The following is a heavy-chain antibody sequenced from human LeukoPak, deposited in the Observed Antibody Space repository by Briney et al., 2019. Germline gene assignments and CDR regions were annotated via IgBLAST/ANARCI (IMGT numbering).Heavy chain of an antibody. D-gene: IGHD1-14*01. CDR3: ARGRNHPYYYGMDV. Sequence: SETLSLTCAVYGGSFSGYYWSWIRQPPGKGMEWIGEINHSGSTNYNPSLKSRVTISVDTSKNQFSLKLSSVTAADTAVYYCARGRNHPYYYGMDVWGQGTTVTVSS. CDR1: GGSFSGYY. V-gene: IGHV4-34*01. J-gene: IGHJ6*02. CDR2: INHSGST.